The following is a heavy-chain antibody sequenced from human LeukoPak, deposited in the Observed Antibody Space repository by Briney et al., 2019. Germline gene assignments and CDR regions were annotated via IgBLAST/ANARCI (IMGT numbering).Heavy chain of an antibody. V-gene: IGHV3-23*01. CDR1: GFSFSDYS. CDR2: VSGSGGNT. D-gene: IGHD5-18*01. CDR3: AKGRGYSYGYAFDY. J-gene: IGHJ4*02. Sequence: GGSLRLSCAASGFSFSDYSMNWIRQAPGKGLEWVSTVSGSGGNTYYVDSVKGRFTISTDISKNTLYLQMNSLRAEDTAVYYCAKGRGYSYGYAFDYWGQGTLVTVSS.